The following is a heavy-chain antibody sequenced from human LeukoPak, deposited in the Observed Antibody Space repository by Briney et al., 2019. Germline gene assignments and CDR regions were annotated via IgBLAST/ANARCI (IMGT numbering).Heavy chain of an antibody. CDR2: IYSGGST. Sequence: GGSLRLSCAASEFSVGSNYMTWVRQAPGKGLEWVSLIYSGGSTYYADSVKGRFTISRDNSKNTLSLQMNSLRAEDTAIYYCAKNGDRGAYCSGGSCYPYYYYYMDVWGKGTTVTISS. V-gene: IGHV3-66*01. D-gene: IGHD2-15*01. CDR1: EFSVGSNY. CDR3: AKNGDRGAYCSGGSCYPYYYYYMDV. J-gene: IGHJ6*03.